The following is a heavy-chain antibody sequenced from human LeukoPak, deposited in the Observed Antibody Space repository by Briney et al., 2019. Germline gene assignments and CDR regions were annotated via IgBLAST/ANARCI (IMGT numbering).Heavy chain of an antibody. CDR3: ARDILAYFDY. J-gene: IGHJ4*02. CDR1: GGSISSYY. CDR2: IYYSGST. Sequence: SETLSLTCTVSGGSISSYYWSWIRQPPGKGLEWIGYIYYSGSTNYNPSLKSRVTISVDTSKNQFSLKLSSVTAADTAVYYCARDILAYFDYWVQGTLVTVSS. D-gene: IGHD2-21*01. V-gene: IGHV4-59*01.